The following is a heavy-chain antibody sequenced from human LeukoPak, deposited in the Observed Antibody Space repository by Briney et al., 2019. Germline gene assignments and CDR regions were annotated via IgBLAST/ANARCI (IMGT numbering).Heavy chain of an antibody. CDR1: GFIFSSYA. V-gene: IGHV3-64D*09. J-gene: IGHJ3*02. D-gene: IGHD1-14*01. CDR2: ISSSGGTT. Sequence: GGPLRLSCSASGFIFSSYAMHWVRQAPGKGLEYVSGISSSGGTTYYADSVKGRFTISRDNSKNTLYLQMSSLRGGDTAVYYCVKGGGPALVDAFDIWGQGTMVTVSS. CDR3: VKGGGPALVDAFDI.